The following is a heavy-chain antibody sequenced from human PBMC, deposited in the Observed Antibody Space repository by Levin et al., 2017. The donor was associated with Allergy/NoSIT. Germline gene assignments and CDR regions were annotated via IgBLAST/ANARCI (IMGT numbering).Heavy chain of an antibody. V-gene: IGHV4-4*02. Sequence: PSETLSLTCAVSGGSISSSNWWSWVRQPPGKGLEWIGEIYHSGSTNYIPSLKSRVTISVDKSKNQFSLKLSSVTAADTAVYYCARERLQLWYPNDAFDIWGQGTMVTVSS. CDR2: IYHSGST. D-gene: IGHD5-18*01. CDR1: GGSISSSNW. J-gene: IGHJ3*02. CDR3: ARERLQLWYPNDAFDI.